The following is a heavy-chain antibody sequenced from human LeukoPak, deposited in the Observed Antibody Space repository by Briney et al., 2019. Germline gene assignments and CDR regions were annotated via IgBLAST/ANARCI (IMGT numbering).Heavy chain of an antibody. CDR2: TSPKSGDR. J-gene: IGHJ4*02. D-gene: IGHD2-2*01. V-gene: IGHV1-2*02. Sequence: ASVKVSCKISGYTFTDYFIHWVRQAPGQGLEWMGWTSPKSGDRKCTQKFQGRATMTRDTSISTVYMELDRLTFDDTAVYFCARESEVVVPAALDYWGQGTLVTVSS. CDR1: GYTFTDYF. CDR3: ARESEVVVPAALDY.